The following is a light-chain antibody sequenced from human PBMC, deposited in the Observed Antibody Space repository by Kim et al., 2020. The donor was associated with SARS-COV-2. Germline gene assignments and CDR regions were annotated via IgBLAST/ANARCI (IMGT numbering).Light chain of an antibody. V-gene: IGKV3-15*01. CDR3: QHYKNWPLT. J-gene: IGKJ4*01. CDR2: GAS. CDR1: QSVSSN. Sequence: SVSPGERATLSCRASQSVSSNLAWDQEKPGQAPRLLIYGASTRATGIPARFSGSGSGTEFTLTISSLQSEDFAVYYCQHYKNWPLTFGGGTKLEI.